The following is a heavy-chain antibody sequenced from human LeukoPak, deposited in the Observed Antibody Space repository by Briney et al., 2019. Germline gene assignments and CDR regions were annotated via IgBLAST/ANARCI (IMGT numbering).Heavy chain of an antibody. Sequence: GGSLRLSCAASGFTVSSNYMSWVRQAPGKGLEWVSVIYSGGSTYYADSVKGRFTISRDNSKNTLYLQMNSLRAEDTAVYYCARRGCRSTSCYDYYYYMDVWGKGTTVAVSS. CDR1: GFTVSSNY. CDR3: ARRGCRSTSCYDYYYYMDV. V-gene: IGHV3-53*01. D-gene: IGHD2-2*01. CDR2: IYSGGST. J-gene: IGHJ6*03.